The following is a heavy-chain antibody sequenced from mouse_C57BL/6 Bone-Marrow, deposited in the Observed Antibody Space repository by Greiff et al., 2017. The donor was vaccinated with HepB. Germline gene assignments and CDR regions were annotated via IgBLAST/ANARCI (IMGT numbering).Heavy chain of an antibody. V-gene: IGHV6-3*01. CDR3: TGTTVVAPFAY. D-gene: IGHD1-1*01. CDR2: IRLKSDNYAT. CDR1: GFTFSNYW. Sequence: EVKLVESGGGLVQPGGSMKLSCVASGFTFSNYWMNWVRQSPEKGLEWVAQIRLKSDNYATHYAESVKGRFTISRDDSKSSVYLQMNNLRAEDTGSYYCTGTTVVAPFAYWGQGTLVTVSA. J-gene: IGHJ3*01.